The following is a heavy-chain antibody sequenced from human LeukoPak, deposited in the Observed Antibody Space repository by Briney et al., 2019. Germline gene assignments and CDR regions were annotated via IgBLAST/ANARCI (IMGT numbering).Heavy chain of an antibody. Sequence: ASVKVSCKASGYTFTSYDINWVRQATGQGLEWMGWMNLNSGNTGYAQKFQGRVTMTRNTSISTAYMELSSLRSEDTAVYYCARWDRYCSSTSCYTDFDYWGQGTLVTVSS. J-gene: IGHJ4*01. CDR1: GYTFTSYD. V-gene: IGHV1-8*01. D-gene: IGHD2-2*02. CDR3: ARWDRYCSSTSCYTDFDY. CDR2: MNLNSGNT.